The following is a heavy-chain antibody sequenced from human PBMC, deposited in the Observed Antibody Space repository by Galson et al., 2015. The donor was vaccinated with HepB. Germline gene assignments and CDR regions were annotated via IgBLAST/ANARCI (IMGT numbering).Heavy chain of an antibody. CDR3: VRELAFGCGSYSH. CDR2: INFDGTTT. Sequence: SLRLSCAASGFIFRDYWMHWVRQAPGQGLMWVSNINFDGTTTKYADSVKGRFTTSRENAENTLYLQMNNLRAEDTGVYYCVRELAFGCGSYSHWGQGTLVTVSS. V-gene: IGHV3-74*01. J-gene: IGHJ4*02. D-gene: IGHD3-16*01. CDR1: GFIFRDYW.